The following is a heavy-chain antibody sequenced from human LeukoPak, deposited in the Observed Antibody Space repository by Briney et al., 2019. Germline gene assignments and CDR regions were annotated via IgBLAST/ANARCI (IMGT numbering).Heavy chain of an antibody. V-gene: IGHV3-23*01. J-gene: IGHJ4*02. Sequence: GGSLRLSCAASGFTLSSYAMSWVRQAPGKGLEWVSAISGSGYSTYYADSVKGRFTISRDNSKNTLYLQMNSLRAEDTAVYYCAKGDGYNYGYGDYWGQGTLVTVSS. CDR1: GFTLSSYA. CDR3: AKGDGYNYGYGDY. CDR2: ISGSGYST. D-gene: IGHD5-18*01.